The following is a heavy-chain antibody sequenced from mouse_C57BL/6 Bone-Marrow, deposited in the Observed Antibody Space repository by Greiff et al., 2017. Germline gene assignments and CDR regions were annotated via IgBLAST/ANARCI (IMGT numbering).Heavy chain of an antibody. V-gene: IGHV5-6*01. CDR2: ISSGGSYT. D-gene: IGHD2-3*01. J-gene: IGHJ2*01. CDR1: GFTFSSYG. Sequence: EVQGVESGGDLVKPGGSLKLSCAASGFTFSSYGMSWVRQTPDTRLEWVATISSGGSYTYYPDSVKGRFTISRDNAKNTLYLQMSSLKSEDTAMYYCARDDDGDYWGQGTTLTVSS. CDR3: ARDDDGDY.